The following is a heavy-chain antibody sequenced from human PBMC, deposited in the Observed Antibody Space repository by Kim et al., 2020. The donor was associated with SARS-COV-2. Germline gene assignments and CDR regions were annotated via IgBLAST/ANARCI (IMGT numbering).Heavy chain of an antibody. Sequence: SETLSLTCTVSGGSISSYYWSWIRQPPGKGLEWIGYIYYSGSTNYNPSLKSRVTISVDTSKNQFSLKLSSVTAADTAVYYCARSIDYLAWFDPWGQGPLV. CDR3: ARSIDYLAWFDP. D-gene: IGHD4-17*01. CDR1: GGSISSYY. V-gene: IGHV4-59*01. CDR2: IYYSGST. J-gene: IGHJ5*02.